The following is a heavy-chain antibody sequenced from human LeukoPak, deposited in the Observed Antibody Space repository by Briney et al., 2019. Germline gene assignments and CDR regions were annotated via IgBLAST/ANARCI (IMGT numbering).Heavy chain of an antibody. D-gene: IGHD3-10*01. CDR3: AKDRDTYNYGSGSYGPGFDY. J-gene: IGHJ4*02. Sequence: PGGSLRLSCAASGFTFSSYGMHWVRQAPGKGLEWMAFIRYDGSNKYYADSVKGRFTISRDNSKNTLYLQMNSLRAEDTAVYYCAKDRDTYNYGSGSYGPGFDYWGQGTLVTVSS. CDR2: IRYDGSNK. CDR1: GFTFSSYG. V-gene: IGHV3-30*02.